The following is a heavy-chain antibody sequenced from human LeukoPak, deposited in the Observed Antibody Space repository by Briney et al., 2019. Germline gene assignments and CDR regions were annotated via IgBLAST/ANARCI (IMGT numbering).Heavy chain of an antibody. CDR2: IYYSGST. CDR1: GGSISSYY. D-gene: IGHD3-10*01. V-gene: IGHV4-59*01. J-gene: IGHJ4*02. CDR3: ARGAYYGSWSYIY. Sequence: SETLSLTCTVSGGSISSYYWSWIRQPPGKGLEWIGYIYYSGSTNYNPSLKSRVTISVDTSKNQFSLKLSSVTAADTAVYYCARGAYYGSWSYIYWGQGTLVTVSS.